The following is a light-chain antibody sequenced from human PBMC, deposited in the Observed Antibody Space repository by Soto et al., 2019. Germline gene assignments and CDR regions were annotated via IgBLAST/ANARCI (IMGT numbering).Light chain of an antibody. CDR2: GAS. V-gene: IGKV3-20*01. J-gene: IGKJ3*01. CDR3: QQFRT. Sequence: EVVLTQSPGTLSLSPGERATLSCRARQSVSSGYLAWYQQKPGQAPRLLIFGASSRATGIPDRFSGSGSGTDFTLTISRLEPEDFAVYYCQQFRTFGPGTKVDIK. CDR1: QSVSSGY.